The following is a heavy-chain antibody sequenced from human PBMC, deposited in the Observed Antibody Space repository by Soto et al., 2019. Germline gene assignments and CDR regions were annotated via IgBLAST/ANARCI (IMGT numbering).Heavy chain of an antibody. J-gene: IGHJ4*02. CDR2: INPASGST. V-gene: IGHV1-46*01. Sequence: QVQLVQSGAEVKKPGASVKVSCRTSGYTFTHYYIHWVRQAPGQGLEWLGIINPASGSTNYAQDFPGRVPLPMDTSTTTVYMELRGLSAEDTAIFYCARDLAAGVHWGQGTLVTVSS. CDR3: ARDLAAGVH. D-gene: IGHD2-8*01. CDR1: GYTFTHYY.